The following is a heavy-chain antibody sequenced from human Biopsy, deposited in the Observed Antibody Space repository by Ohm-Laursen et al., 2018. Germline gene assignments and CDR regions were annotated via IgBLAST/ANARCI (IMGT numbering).Heavy chain of an antibody. J-gene: IGHJ4*02. CDR2: IKQDGSEK. Sequence: SFRLSCAASGFTFRNYWMTWVRQAPGKGLEWVANIKQDGSEKYSVDSVKGRFTISRDNAKNSLYLQMNSLGAEDTAVYYCVRGSEFEGSNWPVDYWGQGTLVTVSS. D-gene: IGHD6-13*01. CDR1: GFTFRNYW. CDR3: VRGSEFEGSNWPVDY. V-gene: IGHV3-7*01.